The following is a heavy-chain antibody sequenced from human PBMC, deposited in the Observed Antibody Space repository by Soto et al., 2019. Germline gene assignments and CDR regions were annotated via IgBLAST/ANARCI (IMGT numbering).Heavy chain of an antibody. CDR3: AKDRHYGSGTYSDSYLDY. CDR2: ISGSGGTT. Sequence: PGGSLILSCGGSGFTFNSYAMTWVRQAPGKGLEWVSAISGSGGTTYYANSVKGRFTISRDQSKDTLYLQMNSLRAEDMAIYYCAKDRHYGSGTYSDSYLDYWGQGTLVTVSS. D-gene: IGHD3-10*01. J-gene: IGHJ4*02. CDR1: GFTFNSYA. V-gene: IGHV3-23*01.